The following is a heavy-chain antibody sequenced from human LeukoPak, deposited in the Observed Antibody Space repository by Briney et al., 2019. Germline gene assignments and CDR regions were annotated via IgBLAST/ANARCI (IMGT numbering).Heavy chain of an antibody. D-gene: IGHD3-16*01. CDR2: VNDNGAAT. CDR3: AKGLKTGVGPYMGYHYMDV. Sequence: GGSLRLSCAASGFTFSNYAMSWVRQAPGKGLKWVATVNDNGAATYYADSVKGRFTISRDNSYNTVSLQMNGLRDEDTGVYYCAKGLKTGVGPYMGYHYMDVWGKGATVTVSS. CDR1: GFTFSNYA. J-gene: IGHJ6*03. V-gene: IGHV3-23*01.